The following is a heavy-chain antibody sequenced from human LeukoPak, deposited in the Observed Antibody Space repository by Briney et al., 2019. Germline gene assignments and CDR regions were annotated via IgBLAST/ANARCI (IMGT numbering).Heavy chain of an antibody. CDR1: GFTFSNYW. CDR2: INSDGSST. CDR3: ARESEGSGNYDY. D-gene: IGHD1-26*01. J-gene: IGHJ4*02. Sequence: GGSLRLSCAASGFTFSNYWMHWVRQAPGKGLVWVSHINSDGSSTRYADSVTGRFTVSRDNAKNTLYLQMSSLRVEDTSVYFCARESEGSGNYDYWGQGTLVTVSS. V-gene: IGHV3-74*01.